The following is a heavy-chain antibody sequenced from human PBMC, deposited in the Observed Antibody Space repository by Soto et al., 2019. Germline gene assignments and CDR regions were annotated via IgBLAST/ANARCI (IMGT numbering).Heavy chain of an antibody. CDR1: GFTVSSNY. D-gene: IGHD4-17*01. V-gene: IGHV3-53*01. CDR3: ARGNTVSRTFDP. CDR2: IYSGGST. J-gene: IGHJ5*02. Sequence: GGSLRLSCAASGFTVSSNYMSWVRQAPGKGLEWVSVIYSGGSTYYADSVKGRFTISRDNSKNTLYLQMNSLRAEDTAVYYCARGNTVSRTFDPWGQGTLVTVSS.